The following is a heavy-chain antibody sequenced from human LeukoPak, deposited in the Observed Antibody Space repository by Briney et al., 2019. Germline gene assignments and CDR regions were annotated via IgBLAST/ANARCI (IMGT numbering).Heavy chain of an antibody. Sequence: GASVKVSCKASGGTFSSYAISWVRQAPGQGLEWMGWISAYNGNTNYAQKLQGRVTMTTDTSTSTAYMELRSLRSDDTAVYYCARDYDFWSGYRGPYYYYGMDVWGQGTTVTVSS. J-gene: IGHJ6*02. D-gene: IGHD3-3*01. CDR2: ISAYNGNT. V-gene: IGHV1-18*01. CDR3: ARDYDFWSGYRGPYYYYGMDV. CDR1: GGTFSSYA.